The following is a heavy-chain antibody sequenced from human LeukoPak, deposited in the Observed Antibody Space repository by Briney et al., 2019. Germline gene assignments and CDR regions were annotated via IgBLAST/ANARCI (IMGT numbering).Heavy chain of an antibody. CDR3: ASGGRRPFMVRGVIIKENWFDP. V-gene: IGHV1-8*01. CDR2: MNPNSGST. D-gene: IGHD3-10*01. CDR1: GYTLTSYD. Sequence: ASVKVSCKASGYTLTSYDINWVRQATGQGLEWMGWMNPNSGSTGYAQKFQGRVTMTRNTSISTAYMELSSLRSEDTAVYYCASGGRRPFMVRGVIIKENWFDPWGQGTLVTVSS. J-gene: IGHJ5*02.